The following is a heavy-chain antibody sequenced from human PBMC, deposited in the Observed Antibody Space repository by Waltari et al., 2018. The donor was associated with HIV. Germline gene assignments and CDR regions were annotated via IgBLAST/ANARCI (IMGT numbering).Heavy chain of an antibody. CDR1: GFTFSSYS. J-gene: IGHJ4*02. CDR2: LSSSDTTI. V-gene: IGHV3-48*02. Sequence: EVQLVESGGGLVQPGGSLRLSCAASGFTFSSYSMNWVRQAPGKGLGWVSYLSSSDTTIYYADSVKGRFTISRDNAKNSLYLQMNSLRDEDTAVYYCARDLIGPRIIWGQGTLVTVSS. CDR3: ARDLIGPRII. D-gene: IGHD3-16*01.